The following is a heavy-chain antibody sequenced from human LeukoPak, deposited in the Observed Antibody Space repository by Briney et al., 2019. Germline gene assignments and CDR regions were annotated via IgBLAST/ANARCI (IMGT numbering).Heavy chain of an antibody. D-gene: IGHD3-3*01. CDR2: IIPIFGTA. Sequence: SVKVSCKASGGTFISYAISWVRQAPGQGLEWMGRIIPIFGTANYAQKFQGRVTITTDESTSTAYMELSRLRSEDTAVYYCAEGFLGYYYMDVWGKGTTVTVSS. V-gene: IGHV1-69*05. CDR3: AEGFLGYYYMDV. J-gene: IGHJ6*03. CDR1: GGTFISYA.